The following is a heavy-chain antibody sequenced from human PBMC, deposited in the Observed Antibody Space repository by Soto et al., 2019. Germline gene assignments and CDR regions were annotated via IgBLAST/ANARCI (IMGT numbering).Heavy chain of an antibody. Sequence: QVQLQESGPGLVKPSQTLSLTCTVSGGSISSGGYYWSWIRQHPGKGLEWIGYIYYSGSTYYNPSIKSRVTISVDTSKNQFSLKLSSVTAADTAVYYCARDYTTASYYYYGMDVWGQGTTVTVSS. CDR1: GGSISSGGYY. D-gene: IGHD1-1*01. V-gene: IGHV4-31*03. J-gene: IGHJ6*02. CDR2: IYYSGST. CDR3: ARDYTTASYYYYGMDV.